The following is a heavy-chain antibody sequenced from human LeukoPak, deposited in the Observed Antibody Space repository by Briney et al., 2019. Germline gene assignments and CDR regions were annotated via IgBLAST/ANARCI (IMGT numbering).Heavy chain of an antibody. CDR2: ISSSGSTI. CDR3: ARLSIAAAGPRYWYFDR. V-gene: IGHV3-11*01. J-gene: IGHJ2*01. Sequence: GGSLRLSCAASGFTFSDYYMSWIRQAPGKGLEWVSYISSSGSTIYYADSVKGRFTISRDNSKNSLYLQMNSLRAEDTAVYYCARLSIAAAGPRYWYFDRWGRGTLVTVPS. D-gene: IGHD6-13*01. CDR1: GFTFSDYY.